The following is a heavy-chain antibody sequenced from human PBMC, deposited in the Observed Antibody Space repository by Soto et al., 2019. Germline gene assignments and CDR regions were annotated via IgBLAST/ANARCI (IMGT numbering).Heavy chain of an antibody. CDR3: AKERNAFDL. V-gene: IGHV3-30*18. CDR2: IGNDAGYK. Sequence: QVQLVESGGGVVQPGTSLRLSCAASGFTFSTYAMQWVRQAPGEGLEWVAVIGNDAGYKYYADSVKGRFTISRDNSKDTLYLQMNSLRVEDTAVYYCAKERNAFDLWGQGTMVTVSS. J-gene: IGHJ3*01. CDR1: GFTFSTYA.